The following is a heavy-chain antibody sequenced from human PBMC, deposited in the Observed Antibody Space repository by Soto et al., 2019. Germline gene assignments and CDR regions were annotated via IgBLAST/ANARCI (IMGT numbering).Heavy chain of an antibody. V-gene: IGHV3-15*01. CDR1: GFTFSNAW. Sequence: EVQLVESGGDLVKPGGSLRLSFAASGFTFSNAWMSWVRQAPGKGLEWVGRVRSKADGGTTDYAAPVEGRFTISRDXXMNTLYLQMNSPNVEVTAVYYWTTVGLTTVIYLDYVRLGMQVTVSS. D-gene: IGHD4-17*01. J-gene: IGHJ4*02. CDR2: VRSKADGGTT. CDR3: TTVGLTTVIYLDY.